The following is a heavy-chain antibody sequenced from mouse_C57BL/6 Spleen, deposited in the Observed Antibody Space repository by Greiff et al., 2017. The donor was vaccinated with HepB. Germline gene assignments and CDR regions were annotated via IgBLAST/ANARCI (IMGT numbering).Heavy chain of an antibody. J-gene: IGHJ1*03. D-gene: IGHD2-3*01. CDR1: GFTFSDYY. CDR2: INYDGSST. CDR3: ARYDGYYGWYFDV. V-gene: IGHV5-16*01. Sequence: EVNVVESEGGLVQPGSSMKLSCTASGFTFSDYYMAWVRQVPEKGLEWVANINYDGSSTYYLDSLKSRFIISRDNAKNILYLQMSSLKSEDTATYYCARYDGYYGWYFDVWGTGTTVTVSS.